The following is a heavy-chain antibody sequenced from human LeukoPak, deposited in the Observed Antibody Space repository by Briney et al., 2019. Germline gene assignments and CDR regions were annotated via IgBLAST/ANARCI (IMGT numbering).Heavy chain of an antibody. Sequence: SETLSLTCTVSGGSISSYYWSWIRQPPGKGLEWIGYIYYSGSTNYNPSLKSRVTISVDTSKNQFSLKLSSVTAADTAVYYCAGLFGGVINWGQGTLVTVSS. CDR1: GGSISSYY. CDR3: AGLFGGVIN. V-gene: IGHV4-59*01. D-gene: IGHD3-16*01. CDR2: IYYSGST. J-gene: IGHJ4*02.